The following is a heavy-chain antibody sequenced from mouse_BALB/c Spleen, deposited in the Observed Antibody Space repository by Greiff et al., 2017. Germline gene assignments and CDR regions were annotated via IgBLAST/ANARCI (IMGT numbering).Heavy chain of an antibody. D-gene: IGHD1-2*01. CDR1: GYTFSSYW. Sequence: QVHVKQSGAELMKPGASVKISCKATGYTFSSYWIEWVKQRPGHGLEWIGEILPGSGSNKYNEKFKGKATFTADTSSNTAYMQLSSLTSEDSAVYYCARGRDYYGYEAWFAYWGQGTLVTVSA. CDR2: ILPGSGSN. V-gene: IGHV1-9*01. CDR3: ARGRDYYGYEAWFAY. J-gene: IGHJ3*01.